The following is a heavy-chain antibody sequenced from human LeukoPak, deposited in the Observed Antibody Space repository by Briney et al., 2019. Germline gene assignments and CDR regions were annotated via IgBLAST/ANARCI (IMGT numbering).Heavy chain of an antibody. CDR1: GYTFTSYG. D-gene: IGHD1-26*01. Sequence: ASVKVSCKASGYTFTSYGISWVRQAPGQGLEWMGWISAYNGNTNYAQKLQGRVTMTTDTSTSTAYMELRSLRSDDTAVYYCARDQDGSYSSIDAFDIWGQGTMVTVSS. CDR2: ISAYNGNT. CDR3: ARDQDGSYSSIDAFDI. V-gene: IGHV1-18*01. J-gene: IGHJ3*02.